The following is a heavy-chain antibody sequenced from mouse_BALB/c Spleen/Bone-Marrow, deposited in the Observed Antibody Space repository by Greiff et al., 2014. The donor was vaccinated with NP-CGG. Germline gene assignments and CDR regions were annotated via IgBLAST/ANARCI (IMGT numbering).Heavy chain of an antibody. CDR1: GFTFSGYA. Sequence: DVKLQESGGGLAKPGGSLKLSCAASGFTFSGYAMSWVRQTPEKRLEWVASISSGGSTFYPDSVKGRFTISRDNARNILYLQMSSLRSEVTAMYYCARRKTTILTTFYWYFDVWGAGTTVTVSS. J-gene: IGHJ1*01. D-gene: IGHD2-5*01. CDR3: ARRKTTILTTFYWYFDV. V-gene: IGHV5-6-5*01. CDR2: ISSGGST.